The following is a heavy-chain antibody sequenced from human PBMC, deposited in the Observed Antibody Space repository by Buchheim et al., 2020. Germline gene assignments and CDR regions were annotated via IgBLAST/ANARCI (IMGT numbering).Heavy chain of an antibody. Sequence: QVQLVQSGAEVKKPGASVKVSCKASGYTSTSYYVHWVRQAPGQGLEWMGIINPSGAGTSYSQKFQGRVTMTRDTSTSTVYMELSSLRSEDTAVYYCARDRGAAAGTSPGYWGQGTL. CDR1: GYTSTSYY. CDR3: ARDRGAAAGTSPGY. J-gene: IGHJ4*02. D-gene: IGHD6-13*01. V-gene: IGHV1-46*01. CDR2: INPSGAGT.